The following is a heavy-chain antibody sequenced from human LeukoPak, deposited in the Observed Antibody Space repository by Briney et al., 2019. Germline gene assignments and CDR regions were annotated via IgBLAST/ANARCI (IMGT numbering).Heavy chain of an antibody. J-gene: IGHJ4*02. D-gene: IGHD3-10*01. CDR1: GGSISSSSYY. V-gene: IGHV4-39*01. Sequence: PSETLSLTCTVSGGSISSSSYYWGWIRQPPGKGLEWIGSIYYSGSTYYNPSLKSRVTISVDTSKNQFSLKLSSVTAADTAVYYCARQNYYGSGSNISGGQGTLVTVSS. CDR2: IYYSGST. CDR3: ARQNYYGSGSNIS.